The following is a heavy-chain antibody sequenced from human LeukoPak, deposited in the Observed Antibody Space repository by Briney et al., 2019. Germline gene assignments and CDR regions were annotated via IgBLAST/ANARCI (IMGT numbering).Heavy chain of an antibody. V-gene: IGHV4-39*07. J-gene: IGHJ5*02. CDR2: MHYTGRT. CDR3: ARDPRQGGDFWSATNWFDP. D-gene: IGHD3-3*01. CDR1: GASISSASYY. Sequence: AETLSLTCTVSGASISSASYYWAWIRQPPGKGLEWIASMHYTGRTYFNPHLKIQVTISVDTSKHQSSLNLHSVTAAATAVYYCARDPRQGGDFWSATNWFDPWGQGSLVTVYS.